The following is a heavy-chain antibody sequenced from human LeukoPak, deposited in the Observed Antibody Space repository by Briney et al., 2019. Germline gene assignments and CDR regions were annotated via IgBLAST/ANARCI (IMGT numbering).Heavy chain of an antibody. CDR3: AGPSHQEYSGPQGDAFDI. CDR2: IIPGFDTT. Sequence: SVKVSCKASGGTFSSYAVSWVRQAPGQGLEWLGGIIPGFDTTNYAQKFQGRVTITADESTRTAYLELSSLRSEDTAVYYCAGPSHQEYSGPQGDAFDIWGQGTMVTVSS. J-gene: IGHJ3*02. V-gene: IGHV1-69*13. CDR1: GGTFSSYA. D-gene: IGHD6-6*01.